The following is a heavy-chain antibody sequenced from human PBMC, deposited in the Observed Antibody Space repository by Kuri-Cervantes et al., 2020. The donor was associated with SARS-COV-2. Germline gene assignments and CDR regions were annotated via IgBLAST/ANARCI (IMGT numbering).Heavy chain of an antibody. CDR2: ISYDGSNK. J-gene: IGHJ3*02. D-gene: IGHD3-22*01. V-gene: IGHV3-30-3*01. CDR1: GFIFSDYY. CDR3: ARGQGGGYYHAFDI. Sequence: GGSLRLSCTASGFIFSDYYMTWIRQAPGKGLEWVAVISYDGSNKYYADSVKGRFTISRDNSKNTLYLQMNSLRAEDTAVYYCARGQGGGYYHAFDIWGQGTMVTVSS.